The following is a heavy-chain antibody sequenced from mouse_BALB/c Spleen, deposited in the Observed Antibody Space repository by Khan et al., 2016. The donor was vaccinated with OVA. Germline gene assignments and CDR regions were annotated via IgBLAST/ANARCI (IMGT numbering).Heavy chain of an antibody. V-gene: IGHV1S81*02. CDR2: INPSNGGI. J-gene: IGHJ3*01. D-gene: IGHD1-1*02. CDR3: TRSGYGAFAY. Sequence: VQLKQSGAELVQPGASVRLSCKASGYTFTSYYLYWVKQRPGHGLEWIGDINPSNGGINFNETFKTKATLTVDKSSSTAYMQLSSLTSEDSAVCDCTRSGYGAFAYWGQGTLVTVSA. CDR1: GYTFTSYY.